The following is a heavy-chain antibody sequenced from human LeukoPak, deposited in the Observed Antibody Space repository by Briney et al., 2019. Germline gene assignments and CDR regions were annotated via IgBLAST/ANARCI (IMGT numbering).Heavy chain of an antibody. Sequence: GGSLRLACAASGLAFSNYAMNWVRQASGRGLEWVSGITDSGRKTYYADSVKGRFSISRDNSKNTVYLQMSDLRAEDTAVYYCAKITKATTPNYWGQGTLVTVFS. J-gene: IGHJ4*02. CDR2: ITDSGRKT. CDR1: GLAFSNYA. V-gene: IGHV3-23*01. CDR3: AKITKATTPNY. D-gene: IGHD4-17*01.